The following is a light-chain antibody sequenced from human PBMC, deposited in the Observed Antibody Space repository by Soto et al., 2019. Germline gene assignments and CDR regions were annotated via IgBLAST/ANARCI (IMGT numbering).Light chain of an antibody. Sequence: DIQMTQSPTTLTQSLCDRVTIACRASQSISSWLAWYQQKPGKAPKLLIYDASSLESGVPSRFSGSGSGTEFTLTISSLQPDDFATYYCQQYKAYWTFGQGTKVDIK. CDR3: QQYKAYWT. V-gene: IGKV1-5*01. CDR2: DAS. CDR1: QSISSW. J-gene: IGKJ1*01.